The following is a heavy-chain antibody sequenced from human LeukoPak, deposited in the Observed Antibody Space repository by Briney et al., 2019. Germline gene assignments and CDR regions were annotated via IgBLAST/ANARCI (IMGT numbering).Heavy chain of an antibody. D-gene: IGHD3-16*01. CDR1: GFTFSNYW. CDR3: VGDSNNAYPSD. Sequence: GGSLRLSCAASGFTFSNYWMNWVRQAPGKGPEWVANIKYDGGERFYVDSLKGRFTISRDNAENSLYLQMNSLRFDDTALYYCVGDSNNAYPSDWGQGTLVIVSS. J-gene: IGHJ4*02. CDR2: IKYDGGER. V-gene: IGHV3-7*04.